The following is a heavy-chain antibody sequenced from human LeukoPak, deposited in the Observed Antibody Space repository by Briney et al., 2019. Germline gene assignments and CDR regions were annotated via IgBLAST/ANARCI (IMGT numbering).Heavy chain of an antibody. CDR2: ISAYNGNT. J-gene: IGHJ4*02. V-gene: IGHV1-18*04. CDR1: GYTFTSYG. D-gene: IGHD2-21*01. CDR3: ARRGESRRMYYFDY. Sequence: AASVKVSCKASGYTFTSYGISRVRQAPGQGLEWMGWISAYNGNTNYAQKLQGRVTMTTDTSTSTAYMELRILRSDDTAVYYCARRGESRRMYYFDYWGQGTLVTVSS.